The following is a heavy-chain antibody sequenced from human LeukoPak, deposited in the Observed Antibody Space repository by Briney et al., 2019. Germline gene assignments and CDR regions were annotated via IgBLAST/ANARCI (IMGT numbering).Heavy chain of an antibody. CDR1: GFTFSSYA. Sequence: PGGSLRLSCAASGFTFSSYAMSWVRQAPGKGLEWVSAISGSGGSTYYADSVKGRFTISRDNSKNTLYLQMNSLRAEDTAVYYCAKDRYGDYGSTLPVTWAHPFDYWGQGTLVTVSS. CDR2: ISGSGGST. CDR3: AKDRYGDYGSTLPVTWAHPFDY. V-gene: IGHV3-23*01. D-gene: IGHD4-17*01. J-gene: IGHJ4*02.